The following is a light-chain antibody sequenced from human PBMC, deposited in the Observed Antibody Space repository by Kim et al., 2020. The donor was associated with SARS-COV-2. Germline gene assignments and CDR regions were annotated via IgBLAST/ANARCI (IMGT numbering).Light chain of an antibody. Sequence: EIVMTQSPATLSVSPGERDTLSCRASQSVRSNLAWYQQKPGQAPRLLIYGASTRATGIPARFSGSGSGTEFTLTISSLQSEDFAVYYCQQYNNWPYTFGQGTKLEI. CDR2: GAS. CDR1: QSVRSN. V-gene: IGKV3-15*01. CDR3: QQYNNWPYT. J-gene: IGKJ2*01.